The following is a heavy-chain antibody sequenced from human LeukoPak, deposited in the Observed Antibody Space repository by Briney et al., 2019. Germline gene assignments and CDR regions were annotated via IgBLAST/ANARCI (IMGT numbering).Heavy chain of an antibody. V-gene: IGHV3-7*01. CDR1: GFTFNSYW. CDR2: IKPDGSEK. D-gene: IGHD1-26*01. J-gene: IGHJ4*02. Sequence: GGSLRLSCAASGFTFNSYWMSWVRQAPGKGLEWVANIKPDGSEKYYVDSVKGRFTISRDNAKNSLYLQMNGLRAEDTAVYYCAKDCSELPLCYWGQGTLVTVSS. CDR3: AKDCSELPLCY.